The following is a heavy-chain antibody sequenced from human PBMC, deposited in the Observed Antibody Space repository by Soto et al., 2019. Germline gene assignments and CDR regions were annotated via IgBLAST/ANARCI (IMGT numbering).Heavy chain of an antibody. CDR2: IYYSGST. CDR3: ARGGIAAAAPPDY. CDR1: GGSISSGGYY. V-gene: IGHV4-31*03. D-gene: IGHD6-13*01. Sequence: QVQLQESGPGLVKPSQTLSLTCTVSGGSISSGGYYWSWIRQHPGKGLEWIGYIYYSGSTYYNPSTKSRVTISVDTSKNQCSLKLSSVTAADTAVYYCARGGIAAAAPPDYWGQGTLVTVSS. J-gene: IGHJ4*02.